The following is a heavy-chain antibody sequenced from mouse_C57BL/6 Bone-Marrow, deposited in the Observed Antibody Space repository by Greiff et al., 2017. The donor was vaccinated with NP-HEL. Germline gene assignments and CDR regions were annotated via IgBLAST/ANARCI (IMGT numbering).Heavy chain of an antibody. CDR3: ARHQLSTVYYFDY. V-gene: IGHV5-6*01. D-gene: IGHD4-1*02. CDR2: ISSGGSYT. J-gene: IGHJ2*01. Sequence: EVQLQQSGGDLVKPGGSLKLSCAASGFTFSSYGMSWVRQTPDKRLEWVATISSGGSYTYYPDSVKGRFTISRDNAKNTLYLQMSSLKSEDTAMYYCARHQLSTVYYFDYWGQGTTLTVSS. CDR1: GFTFSSYG.